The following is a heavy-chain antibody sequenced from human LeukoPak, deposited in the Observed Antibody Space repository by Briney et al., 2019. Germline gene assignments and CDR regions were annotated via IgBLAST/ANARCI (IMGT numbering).Heavy chain of an antibody. CDR2: INHSGST. J-gene: IGHJ5*02. D-gene: IGHD6-13*01. CDR1: GGSFSGYY. CDR3: ARWRAAARLYWFDP. V-gene: IGHV4-34*01. Sequence: SETLSLTCAVYGGSFSGYYWSWIRQPPGKGLEWIGEINHSGSTNYNPSLKSRVTISVDTSKNQFSMKLSSVTAADTPVYYCARWRAAARLYWFDPWGQGTLVTVSS.